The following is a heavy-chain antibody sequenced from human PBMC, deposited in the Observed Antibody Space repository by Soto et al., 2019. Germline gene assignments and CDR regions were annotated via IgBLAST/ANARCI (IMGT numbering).Heavy chain of an antibody. CDR1: GGSISGYY. Sequence: PSVTLSLTCIVSGGSISGYYWSWIRQPQGKGLEWIGYIYYSGSTNYNPSLKSRVTMSVDTSKNQFSLKLSSVTAADTAVYYCAKPRGYYDSSGYPTPDYWGQGTLVTVSS. D-gene: IGHD3-22*01. CDR2: IYYSGST. J-gene: IGHJ4*02. CDR3: AKPRGYYDSSGYPTPDY. V-gene: IGHV4-59*08.